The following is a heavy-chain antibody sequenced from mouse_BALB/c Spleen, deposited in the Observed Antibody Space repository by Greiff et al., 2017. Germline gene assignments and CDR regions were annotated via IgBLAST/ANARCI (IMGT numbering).Heavy chain of an antibody. V-gene: IGHV2-6-2*01. CDR1: GFSLTSYG. Sequence: VMLVESGPDLVAPSQSLSITCTVSGFSLTSYGVHWVRQPPGKGLEWLVVIWSDGSTTYNSALKSRLSISKDNSKSQVFLKMNSLQTDDTAMYYCARHSPYGKRAMDYWGQGTSVTVSS. J-gene: IGHJ4*01. D-gene: IGHD2-1*01. CDR3: ARHSPYGKRAMDY. CDR2: IWSDGST.